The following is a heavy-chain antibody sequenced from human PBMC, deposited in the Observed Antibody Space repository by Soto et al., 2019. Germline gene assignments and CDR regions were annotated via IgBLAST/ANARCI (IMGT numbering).Heavy chain of an antibody. J-gene: IGHJ3*02. CDR3: ARKVASSDDAFDI. CDR1: GGTFSSYT. V-gene: IGHV1-69*06. Sequence: QVQLVQSGAEVKKPGSSVKVSCKASGGTFSSYTISWVRQAPGQGLEWVGGIIPLFGTINYAQEFQGRLTIAADTSTSTPYMELTSLGSDDTAVYYCARKVASSDDAFDIWGQGTMVTVSS. CDR2: IIPLFGTI.